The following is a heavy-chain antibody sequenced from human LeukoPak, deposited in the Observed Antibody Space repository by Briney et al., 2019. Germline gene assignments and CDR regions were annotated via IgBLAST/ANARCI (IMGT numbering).Heavy chain of an antibody. CDR2: ISGSGTTI. Sequence: QTGGSLRLSCAASGFTVSSNYMTWVRQAPGKGLEWVSGISGSGTTINYADSVKGRFTISRDNSKNTVYLQMNSLRAEDTAVYFCARRLGSGPPIYGMDVWGQGTTVTVSS. CDR1: GFTVSSNY. V-gene: IGHV3-53*01. D-gene: IGHD3-3*01. J-gene: IGHJ6*02. CDR3: ARRLGSGPPIYGMDV.